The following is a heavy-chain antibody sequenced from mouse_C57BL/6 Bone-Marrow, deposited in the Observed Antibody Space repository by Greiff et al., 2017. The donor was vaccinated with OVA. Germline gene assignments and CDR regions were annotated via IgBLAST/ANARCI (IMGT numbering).Heavy chain of an antibody. CDR1: GFNIKDDY. D-gene: IGHD3-3*01. CDR2: IDPENGDT. CDR3: TVLGYYFDY. Sequence: VQLQQSGAELVRPGASVKLSCTASGFNIKDDYMHWVKQRPEQGLEWIGWIDPENGDTEYASKFQGKATVTADTSSNTAYLQLSSLTSEDTAVYYCTVLGYYFDYWGQGTTLTVSS. J-gene: IGHJ2*01. V-gene: IGHV14-4*01.